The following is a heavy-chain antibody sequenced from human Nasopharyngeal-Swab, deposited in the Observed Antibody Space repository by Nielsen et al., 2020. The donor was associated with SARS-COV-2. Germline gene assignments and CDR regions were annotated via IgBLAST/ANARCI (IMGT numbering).Heavy chain of an antibody. Sequence: SETLSLTCAVYGGSFSGYYWSWIRQPPGKGLEWIGEINHSGSTNYNPSLKSRVTISVDTSKNQFSLKLSSVTAADPAVYYCARGLRFLEWLFDYWGQGTLVTVSS. CDR2: INHSGST. CDR3: ARGLRFLEWLFDY. D-gene: IGHD3-3*01. CDR1: GGSFSGYY. V-gene: IGHV4-34*01. J-gene: IGHJ4*02.